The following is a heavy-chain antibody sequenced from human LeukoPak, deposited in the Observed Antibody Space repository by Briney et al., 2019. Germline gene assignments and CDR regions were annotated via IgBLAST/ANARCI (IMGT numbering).Heavy chain of an antibody. CDR3: ARSRAPTADPDAFDI. CDR1: GFTFSSYA. V-gene: IGHV3-30*02. J-gene: IGHJ3*02. CDR2: IRYGGSKE. Sequence: PGGSLRLSCAASGFTFSSYAMSGVRQAPGKGLEWVAFIRYGGSKEFYADSVKGRFTISRDNSKSSLYLQMNSLRPEDTALYYCARSRAPTADPDAFDIWGQGTMVTVSS. D-gene: IGHD1-14*01.